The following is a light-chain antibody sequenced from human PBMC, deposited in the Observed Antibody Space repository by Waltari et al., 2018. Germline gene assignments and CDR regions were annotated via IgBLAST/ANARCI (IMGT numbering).Light chain of an antibody. CDR3: QQRSNWTPHT. J-gene: IGKJ2*01. CDR2: DAS. V-gene: IGKV3-11*01. Sequence: EIVLTQSPATLSLSPGDTATLSCTASQSIGSYLAWSQQKPGQPPRRLIYDASNRATGVPARFRGSGSGTDFTLTISSLEAEDFAVYYCQQRSNWTPHTFGQGARLEIK. CDR1: QSIGSY.